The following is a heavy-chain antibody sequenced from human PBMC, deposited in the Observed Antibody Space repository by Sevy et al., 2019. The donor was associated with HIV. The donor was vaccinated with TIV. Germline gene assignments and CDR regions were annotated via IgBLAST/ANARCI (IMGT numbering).Heavy chain of an antibody. CDR3: ARAYCSSGSCYSLAY. CDR1: GYTFTSYR. Sequence: ASVNVSCKASGYTFTSYRINWVRQAPGQGLEWMGWISAHNGDTNYAQKLQGRVTMITDTSTTTAYMELRSLTSDDTAVYYCARAYCSSGSCYSLAYWGQGTLVTVSS. D-gene: IGHD2-15*01. CDR2: ISAHNGDT. V-gene: IGHV1-18*01. J-gene: IGHJ4*02.